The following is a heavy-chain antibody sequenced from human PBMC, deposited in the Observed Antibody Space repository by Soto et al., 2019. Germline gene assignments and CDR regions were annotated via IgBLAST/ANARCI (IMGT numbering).Heavy chain of an antibody. Sequence: GGSLRPSCAASGFTFSDHYMSWIRQAPGKGLEWIGYSSNSGSFTRYADSVKGRFSISRDNAKNSLYLQINSLRGDDTATYFCVRSGDNYNLLDYWGQGTPVTVSS. CDR2: SSNSGSFT. V-gene: IGHV3-11*06. D-gene: IGHD1-1*01. J-gene: IGHJ4*02. CDR3: VRSGDNYNLLDY. CDR1: GFTFSDHY.